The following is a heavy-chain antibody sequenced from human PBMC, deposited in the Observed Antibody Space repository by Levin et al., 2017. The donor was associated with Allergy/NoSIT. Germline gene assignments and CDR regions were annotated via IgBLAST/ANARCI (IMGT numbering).Heavy chain of an antibody. CDR3: VRDVAAAGRGWFDP. CDR2: SSPNNIGT. D-gene: IGHD6-25*01. Sequence: GESLKISCKASGYTFADYYIHWVRQAPGQGLEWMGWSSPNNIGTDYAQKFQGRVTMTRDTSISTAYMELSRLRSDDTAVYYCVRDVAAAGRGWFDPWGQGTLVTVSS. V-gene: IGHV1-2*02. CDR1: GYTFADYY. J-gene: IGHJ5*02.